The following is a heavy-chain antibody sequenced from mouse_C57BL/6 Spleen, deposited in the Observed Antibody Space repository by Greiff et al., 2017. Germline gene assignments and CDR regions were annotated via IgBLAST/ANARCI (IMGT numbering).Heavy chain of an antibody. CDR3: ASVYGSSLYYFDY. D-gene: IGHD1-1*01. Sequence: EVKLVESGGGLVKPGGSLKLSCAASGFTFSSYAMSWVRQTPEKRLEWVATISDGGSYTYYPDNVKGRFTISRDNAKNNLYLQMSHLKSEDTAMYYCASVYGSSLYYFDYWGQGTTLTVSS. J-gene: IGHJ2*01. CDR2: ISDGGSYT. CDR1: GFTFSSYA. V-gene: IGHV5-4*03.